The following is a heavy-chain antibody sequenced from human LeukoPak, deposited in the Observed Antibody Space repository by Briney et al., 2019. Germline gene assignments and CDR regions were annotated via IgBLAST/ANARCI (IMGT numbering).Heavy chain of an antibody. CDR2: INHSGST. V-gene: IGHV4-34*01. J-gene: IGHJ3*02. CDR1: GGSFSGYY. D-gene: IGHD1-14*01. Sequence: PSETLSLTCAVYGGSFSGYYWSWIRQLPGKGLEWIGEINHSGSTNYNPSLKSRVTISVDTSKNQFSLKLSSVTAADTAVYYCASGNLDAFDIWGQGTMVTVSS. CDR3: ASGNLDAFDI.